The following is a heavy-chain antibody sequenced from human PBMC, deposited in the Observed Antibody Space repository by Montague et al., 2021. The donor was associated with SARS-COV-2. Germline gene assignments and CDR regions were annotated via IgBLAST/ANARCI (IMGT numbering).Heavy chain of an antibody. D-gene: IGHD5-18*01. Sequence: SETLSLTCTVSGGSISSYYWSWIRQPPGKGLEWIGYIYYSGSTNYSPSLKSRVTISLDTSTNQFSLKLNSVTAAATAVYYCARGSYGPDVFDIWGQGTMVTVSS. J-gene: IGHJ3*02. V-gene: IGHV4-59*01. CDR1: GGSISSYY. CDR2: IYYSGST. CDR3: ARGSYGPDVFDI.